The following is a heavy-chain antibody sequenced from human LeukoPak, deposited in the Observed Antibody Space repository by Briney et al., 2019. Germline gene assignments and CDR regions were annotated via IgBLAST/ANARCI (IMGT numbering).Heavy chain of an antibody. CDR1: GGTFSSYA. Sequence: GSSVKVSCKASGGTFSSYAISWVRQAPGQGLEWMGGIIPIFGTANYAQKFQGRVTITTDESTSTAYMELSSLRSEDTAVYYCARAGIYYDSSGYYDFDYWGQGTLVTVSS. CDR2: IIPIFGTA. J-gene: IGHJ4*02. V-gene: IGHV1-69*05. CDR3: ARAGIYYDSSGYYDFDY. D-gene: IGHD3-22*01.